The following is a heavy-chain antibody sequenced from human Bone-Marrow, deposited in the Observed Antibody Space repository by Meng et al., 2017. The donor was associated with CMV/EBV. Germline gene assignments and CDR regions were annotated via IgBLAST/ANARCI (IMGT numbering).Heavy chain of an antibody. D-gene: IGHD6-13*01. J-gene: IGHJ4*02. CDR3: ARQITTAGTPLDY. CDR2: INHSGST. CDR1: GGSFSGYY. V-gene: IGHV4-34*01. Sequence: SETLSLTCAVYGGSFSGYYWSWIRQPPGKGLEWIGEINHSGSTNYNPSLKSRVTISVDTSKNQFSLKLSPVTAADTAVYYCARQITTAGTPLDYWGQGTLVTVSS.